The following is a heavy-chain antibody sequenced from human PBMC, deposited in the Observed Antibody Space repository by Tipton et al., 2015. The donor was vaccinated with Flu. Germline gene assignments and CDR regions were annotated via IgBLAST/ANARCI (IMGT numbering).Heavy chain of an antibody. CDR2: INHSGST. Sequence: TLSLTCAVYGGSFSGYYWSWIRRPPGKGLEWIGEINHSGSTNYNPSLKSRVTISVDTSKNQFSLKLSSVTAADTAVYYCARERAYYDFWSGYYKGGMDVWGQGTTVTVSS. V-gene: IGHV4-34*01. D-gene: IGHD3-3*01. CDR1: GGSFSGYY. J-gene: IGHJ6*02. CDR3: ARERAYYDFWSGYYKGGMDV.